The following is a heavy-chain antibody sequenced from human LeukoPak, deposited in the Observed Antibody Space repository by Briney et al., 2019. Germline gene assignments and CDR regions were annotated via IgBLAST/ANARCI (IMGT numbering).Heavy chain of an antibody. D-gene: IGHD5-18*01. CDR1: GFTVSDNY. V-gene: IGHV3-53*01. CDR2: FYSGGST. J-gene: IGHJ4*02. CDR3: AKSTGYSYGGLDY. Sequence: GGSLRLSCAASGFTVSDNYMSWVRQAPGKGLEWVSVFYSGGSTRYADSVKGRFTISRDNSKNTLYLQMNSLRAEDTAVYYCAKSTGYSYGGLDYWGQGTLVTVSS.